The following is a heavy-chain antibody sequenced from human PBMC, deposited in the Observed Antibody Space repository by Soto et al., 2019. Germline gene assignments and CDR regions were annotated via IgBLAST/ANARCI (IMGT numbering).Heavy chain of an antibody. Sequence: GGSLRLSCAASGFTFSSYGMHWVRQAPSKGLEWVAVIWYDGSNKYYADSVKGRFTISRDNSKNTLYLQMNSLRAEDTAVYYCARDSPYSSGSYGLDYWGQGTLVTV. CDR3: ARDSPYSSGSYGLDY. CDR1: GFTFSSYG. V-gene: IGHV3-33*01. J-gene: IGHJ4*02. D-gene: IGHD3-10*01. CDR2: IWYDGSNK.